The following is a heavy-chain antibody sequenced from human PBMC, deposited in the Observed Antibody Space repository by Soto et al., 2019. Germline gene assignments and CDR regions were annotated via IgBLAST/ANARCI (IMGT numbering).Heavy chain of an antibody. D-gene: IGHD4-17*01. CDR3: AADHGDLYYFDY. V-gene: IGHV3-23*01. J-gene: IGHJ4*02. CDR2: ISGSGGST. CDR1: GFTFSSYA. Sequence: HLGGSLRLSCAASGFTFSSYAMSWVRQAPGKGLEWVSAISGSGGSTYYADSVKGRFTISRDNSKNTLYLQMNSLRAEDTAVYYCAADHGDLYYFDYWGQGTLVTVSS.